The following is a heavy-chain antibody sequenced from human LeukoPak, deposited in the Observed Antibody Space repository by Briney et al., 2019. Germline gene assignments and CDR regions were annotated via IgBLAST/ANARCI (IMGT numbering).Heavy chain of an antibody. D-gene: IGHD2-2*01. J-gene: IGHJ3*02. CDR1: GGSISSGGYY. CDR2: IYTSGNT. V-gene: IGHV4-61*02. CDR3: VKSNSRYQPWTLDI. Sequence: PSETLSLTCTVSGGSISSGGYYWSWIRQPAGKGLEWIGRIYTSGNTNYNPSLKSRVTISVDTSNNQLSLKVNSVTAADTAMYYCVKSNSRYQPWTLDIWGRGTMVTVSS.